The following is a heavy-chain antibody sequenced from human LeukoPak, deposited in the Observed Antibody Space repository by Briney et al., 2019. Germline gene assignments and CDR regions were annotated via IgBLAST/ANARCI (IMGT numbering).Heavy chain of an antibody. J-gene: IGHJ3*02. CDR3: ARGRLDDDSSGYYPDAFDI. D-gene: IGHD3-22*01. Sequence: PSETLSLTCAVYGGSFSSYYWSWIRQPPGKGLEWIGYIYYSGSTNYNPTLKSRVTISVDTSKNQFSLKLSSVTAADTAVYYCARGRLDDDSSGYYPDAFDIWGQGTMVTVPS. V-gene: IGHV4-59*08. CDR2: IYYSGST. CDR1: GGSFSSYY.